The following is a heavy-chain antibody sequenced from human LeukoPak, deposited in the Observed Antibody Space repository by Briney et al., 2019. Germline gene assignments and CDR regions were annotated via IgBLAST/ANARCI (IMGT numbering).Heavy chain of an antibody. CDR3: AGIVVPAAIRDYFDY. CDR2: ISHSGST. Sequence: SETLSLTCAVYGGSFSGYYWSWIRQPPGKGLEWIGEISHSGSTNYNPSLKSRVTISVDTSKNQFSLKLSSVTAADTAVYYCAGIVVPAAIRDYFDYWGQGTLVTVSS. D-gene: IGHD2-2*02. V-gene: IGHV4-34*01. J-gene: IGHJ4*02. CDR1: GGSFSGYY.